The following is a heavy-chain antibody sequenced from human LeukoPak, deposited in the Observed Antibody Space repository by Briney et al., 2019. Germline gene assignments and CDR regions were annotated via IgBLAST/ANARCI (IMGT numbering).Heavy chain of an antibody. CDR2: ISGSGGST. Sequence: GGTLRLACAASGFTFSSYGMSWVRQAPGKGLEWVSAISGSGGSTYYADSVKGRFTISRDNSKNTLYLQMNSLRAEDTAVDYCAKGGGYFDYWGQGTLVTVSS. CDR1: GFTFSSYG. V-gene: IGHV3-23*01. D-gene: IGHD2-15*01. J-gene: IGHJ4*02. CDR3: AKGGGYFDY.